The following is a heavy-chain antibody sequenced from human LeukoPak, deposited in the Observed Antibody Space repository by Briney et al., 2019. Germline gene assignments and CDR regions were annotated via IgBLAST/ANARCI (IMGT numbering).Heavy chain of an antibody. CDR1: RVTFTNSA. V-gene: IGHV1-69*05. CDR2: IMPLFGTA. Sequence: GSSVKVSCKPSRVTFTNSAISWVRQAPGQGLEWLGGIMPLFGTAGYAQKFQGRVTITKDESTRTVYLELTSLTTDDTAVYYCARDVHGDYGSGWFDPWGQGTLVSVSA. D-gene: IGHD4-17*01. CDR3: ARDVHGDYGSGWFDP. J-gene: IGHJ5*02.